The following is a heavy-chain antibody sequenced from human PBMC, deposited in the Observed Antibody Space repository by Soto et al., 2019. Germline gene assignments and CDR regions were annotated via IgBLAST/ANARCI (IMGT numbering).Heavy chain of an antibody. CDR2: INHSGST. V-gene: IGHV4-34*01. D-gene: IGHD3-10*01. Sequence: PSETLSLTCAVYGGSFSGYYWSWIRQPPGKGLEWIGEINHSGSTNYNPPLKSRVTISVDTSKNQFSLKLSSVTAADSAVYYCARSLSVISRLRPYFQHWGQGTLVTVSS. CDR3: ARSLSVISRLRPYFQH. J-gene: IGHJ1*01. CDR1: GGSFSGYY.